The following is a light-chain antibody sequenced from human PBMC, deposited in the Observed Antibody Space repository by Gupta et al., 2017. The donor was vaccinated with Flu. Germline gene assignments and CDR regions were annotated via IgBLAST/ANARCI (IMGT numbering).Light chain of an antibody. CDR1: NSDVGAYNY. CDR2: DVT. CDR3: CSYAGSYTWV. Sequence: GSPGQSVTISCTGTNSDVGAYNYVSWYQQYPGEAPKLKIYDVTKRPSGVPDRFSASKSDNTASLTISGLQAEDEAEYYCCSYAGSYTWVFGGGTKLTVL. J-gene: IGLJ3*02. V-gene: IGLV2-11*03.